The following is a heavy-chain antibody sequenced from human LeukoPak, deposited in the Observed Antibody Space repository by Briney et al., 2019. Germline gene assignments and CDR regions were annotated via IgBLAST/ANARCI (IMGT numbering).Heavy chain of an antibody. CDR3: ASGYCSSTSCYLYYMDV. J-gene: IGHJ6*03. CDR1: GGTFSSYT. V-gene: IGHV1-69*02. CDR2: IIPILGIA. Sequence: GSSVKVFCKDSGGTFSSYTISWVRQAPGQGLEWMGRIIPILGIANYAQKFQGRVTITADKSTSTAYMELSSLRSEDTAVYYCASGYCSSTSCYLYYMDVWGKGTTVTVSS. D-gene: IGHD2-2*03.